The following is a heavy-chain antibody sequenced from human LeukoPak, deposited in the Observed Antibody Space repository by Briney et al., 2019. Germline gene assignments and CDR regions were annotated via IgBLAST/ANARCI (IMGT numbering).Heavy chain of an antibody. Sequence: GESLGLSCAASEFTFTSYELNWVRQAPGKGLEWVSYISSSGNTISNADSVKGRFTISRDNAKNSLYLQVISLRAEDTAVYYCAGDWGTTYGMDVWGQGTTVTVSS. D-gene: IGHD2-2*01. CDR3: AGDWGTTYGMDV. CDR1: EFTFTSYE. J-gene: IGHJ6*02. CDR2: ISSSGNTI. V-gene: IGHV3-48*03.